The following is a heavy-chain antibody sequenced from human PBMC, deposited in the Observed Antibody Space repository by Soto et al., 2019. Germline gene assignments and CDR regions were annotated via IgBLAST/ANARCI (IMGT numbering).Heavy chain of an antibody. Sequence: QVQLVESGGGVVQPGTSLRLSCAASGFRFKSFVMHWVRQAPGKGLEWVAFTSYDGNNKDYGDSVKGRFTVSRDNSQNTLHLPMDFLRPEDTAIYYCARWGTTGGFDLWGQGTLVSVSS. CDR1: GFRFKSFV. CDR2: TSYDGNNK. V-gene: IGHV3-30*19. CDR3: ARWGTTGGFDL. D-gene: IGHD3-16*01. J-gene: IGHJ4*02.